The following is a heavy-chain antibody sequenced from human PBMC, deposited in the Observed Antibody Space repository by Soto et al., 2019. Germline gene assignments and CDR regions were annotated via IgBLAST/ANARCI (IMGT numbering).Heavy chain of an antibody. CDR3: ARHTAWVYFAY. CDR1: GGSISSSSYY. CDR2: INHSGST. Sequence: SETLSLTCTVSGGSISSSSYYWGWIRQPPGKGLEWIGSINHSGSTNYNPSLKSRVTISVDTSKNQFSLKLSSVTAADTAVYYCARHTAWVYFAYWGQGTLVTVSS. V-gene: IGHV4-39*01. J-gene: IGHJ4*02. D-gene: IGHD1-26*01.